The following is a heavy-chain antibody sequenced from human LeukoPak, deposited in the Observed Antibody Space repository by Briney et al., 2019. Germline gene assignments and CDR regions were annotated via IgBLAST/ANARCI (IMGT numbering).Heavy chain of an antibody. CDR1: GFTFSSYA. D-gene: IGHD2-2*01. V-gene: IGHV3-30-3*01. J-gene: IGHJ4*02. CDR2: ISYDGSNT. Sequence: GGSLRLSCAASGFTFSSYAMHWVRQAPGQGLEWVAVISYDGSNTYYAHSVKGRFTISRDNSKNTLYTQMNSLRAEDTAVYYCARAPSIVVVPAAIRFDYWGQGTLVTVSS. CDR3: ARAPSIVVVPAAIRFDY.